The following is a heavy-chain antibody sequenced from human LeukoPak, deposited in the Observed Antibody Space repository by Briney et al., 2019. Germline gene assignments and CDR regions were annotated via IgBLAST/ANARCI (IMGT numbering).Heavy chain of an antibody. CDR2: IYPSDSDT. D-gene: IGHD4-11*01. J-gene: IGHJ5*02. CDR3: ARRGTTGEWFDP. V-gene: IGHV5-51*01. Sequence: GASLQISCKGSGYTFTSYWIGWVRQMPGKGLEWMGIIYPSDSDTTYSPSFQGQVTISADKSISTAYLQWSSLKASDSAMYYCARRGTTGEWFDPWGQGTPVTVSS. CDR1: GYTFTSYW.